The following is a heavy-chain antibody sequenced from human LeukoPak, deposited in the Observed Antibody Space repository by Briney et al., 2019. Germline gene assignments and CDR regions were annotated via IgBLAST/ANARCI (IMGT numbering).Heavy chain of an antibody. CDR1: GGSLSSSSYY. CDR3: ARHYNRDDLLDY. D-gene: IGHD1-20*01. V-gene: IGHV4-39*01. J-gene: IGHJ4*02. CDR2: IYYSGST. Sequence: PSETLSLTCTVSGGSLSSSSYYWGWIRQPPGKGLEWLGSIYYSGSTYYNPSLKSRVTISVDTSKNQFSLKLSSLTAADTAVYYCARHYNRDDLLDYWGQGTLVTVSS.